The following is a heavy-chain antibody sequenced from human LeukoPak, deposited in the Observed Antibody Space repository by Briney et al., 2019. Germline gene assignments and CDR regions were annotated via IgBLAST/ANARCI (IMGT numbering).Heavy chain of an antibody. CDR1: GFTFNTYG. J-gene: IGHJ4*02. V-gene: IGHV3-23*01. CDR3: AKKRDSRETLYFFDS. D-gene: IGHD2-8*01. CDR2: ISGSGSAT. Sequence: PGGSLRLSCAASGFTFNTYGMTWVRQAPGKGLEWVSAISGSGSATYYADSVQGRFTISRDNSKNTLSLQMNSQTAEDTAIYYCAKKRDSRETLYFFDSWGQGTRVTVSS.